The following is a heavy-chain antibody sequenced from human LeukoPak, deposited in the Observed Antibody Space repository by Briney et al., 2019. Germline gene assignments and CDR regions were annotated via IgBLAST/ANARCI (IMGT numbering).Heavy chain of an antibody. CDR3: ARENRVGYSSGRYIGGGYY. D-gene: IGHD6-19*01. Sequence: ASVKVSCKASGYTFTSYYMHWVRQAPGQGLEWMGIINPSGGSTSYAQKFQGRVTMTRDTSTSTVYMELSSLRSEDTAVYYCARENRVGYSSGRYIGGGYYWGQGTLVTVSS. CDR1: GYTFTSYY. J-gene: IGHJ4*02. V-gene: IGHV1-46*01. CDR2: INPSGGST.